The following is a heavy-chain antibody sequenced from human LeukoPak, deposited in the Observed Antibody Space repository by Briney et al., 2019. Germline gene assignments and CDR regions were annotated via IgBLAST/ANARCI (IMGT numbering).Heavy chain of an antibody. CDR2: IHYSGST. V-gene: IGHV4-59*01. CDR3: ARGGTGYSSYYNMDV. Sequence: SETLSLTCTVSGTSITSSYWSWIRQPPGKGLEWIGYIHYSGSTNYNPSLKSRVTMAVDTSENQFSLNLSSVTTADTAVYYCARGGTGYSSYYNMDVWGQGTTVTVSS. CDR1: GTSITSSY. J-gene: IGHJ6*02. D-gene: IGHD5-18*01.